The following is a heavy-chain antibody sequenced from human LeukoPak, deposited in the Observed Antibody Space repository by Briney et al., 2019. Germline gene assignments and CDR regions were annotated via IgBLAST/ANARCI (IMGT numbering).Heavy chain of an antibody. CDR3: ARVGPSSASMTPAYGMDV. J-gene: IGHJ6*02. D-gene: IGHD2/OR15-2a*01. V-gene: IGHV3-20*04. CDR2: INWNGGST. CDR1: GFTFDDYG. Sequence: PGGSLRLSCAASGFTFDDYGMSWVRQGPWKGLDCVSGINWNGGSTGYADSVKGRFTISRDNAKNSLYLQMNSLRAEDTALYYCARVGPSSASMTPAYGMDVWGQGTTVTVSS.